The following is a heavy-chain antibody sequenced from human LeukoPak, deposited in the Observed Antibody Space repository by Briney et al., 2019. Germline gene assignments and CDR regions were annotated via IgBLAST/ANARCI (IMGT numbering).Heavy chain of an antibody. CDR1: GVSISTYY. CDR2: IYATGTT. Sequence: SETLSLTCSVSGVSISTYYWSWIRQSPGKGLEWIGFIYATGTTGYNPSLRSRVTISVDTSKNQFSLKLSSVTAADTAVYYCARAGRPSAKIQRDRDSSSWQPEQYWGQGTLVTVSS. V-gene: IGHV4-59*12. CDR3: ARAGRPSAKIQRDRDSSSWQPEQY. D-gene: IGHD6-13*01. J-gene: IGHJ4*02.